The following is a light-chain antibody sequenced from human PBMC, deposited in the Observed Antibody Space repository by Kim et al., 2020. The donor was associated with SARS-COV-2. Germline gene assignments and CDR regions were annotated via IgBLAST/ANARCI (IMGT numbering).Light chain of an antibody. J-gene: IGKJ1*01. Sequence: DIQMTQSPSSLSASVGDRVTITCRASQSISTYLHWYQQKPGKAPKVLLYDASSLQTGVPSRFSGSGSGTDFTLTITSLQPEDFATYYCKESYSHTWTFGQGTKVDIK. V-gene: IGKV1-39*01. CDR3: KESYSHTWT. CDR1: QSISTY. CDR2: DAS.